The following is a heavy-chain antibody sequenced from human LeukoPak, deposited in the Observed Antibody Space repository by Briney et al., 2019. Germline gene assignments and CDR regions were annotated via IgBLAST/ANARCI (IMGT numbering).Heavy chain of an antibody. CDR2: ISAYNGNT. V-gene: IGHV1-18*01. Sequence: GASVKVSCKASGYSFTTHGISWVRQAPGQGLEWMGWISAYNGNTNYAQKLQGRVTMTTDTSTSTAYMELRSLRSDDTAVYYCARDSPRDGYNVVGESQSDSWGQGTLVTVSS. CDR3: ARDSPRDGYNVVGESQSDS. CDR1: GYSFTTHG. D-gene: IGHD5-24*01. J-gene: IGHJ4*02.